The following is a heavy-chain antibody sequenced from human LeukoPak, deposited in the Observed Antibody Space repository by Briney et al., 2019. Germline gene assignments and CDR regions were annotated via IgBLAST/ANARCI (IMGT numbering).Heavy chain of an antibody. CDR2: INPKTGVT. CDR3: ARDLAMYSPDLDY. CDR1: ASTFTAYY. V-gene: IGHV1-2*02. J-gene: IGHJ4*02. Sequence: ASVKVSCKASASTFTAYYMHWVRQAPGHGLEWMGWINPKTGVTKYAQNFQGRVTMTRDTSISTAYMEVSRLRSDDTAVFYCARDLAMYSPDLDYWGQGTLVTVSS. D-gene: IGHD1-26*01.